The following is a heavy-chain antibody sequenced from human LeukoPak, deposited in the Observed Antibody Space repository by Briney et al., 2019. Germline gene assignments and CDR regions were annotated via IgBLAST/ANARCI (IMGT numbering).Heavy chain of an antibody. CDR3: ARELDIVVVVAAPSAFDI. J-gene: IGHJ3*02. Sequence: ASVKVSFKASGGTFSSYVISWVRQAPGQGLEWMGGIIPMFGTANYAQKFQGRVTITADKSTSTAYMELSSLRSEDTAMYYCARELDIVVVVAAPSAFDIWGQGTMVTVSS. D-gene: IGHD2-15*01. V-gene: IGHV1-69*06. CDR1: GGTFSSYV. CDR2: IIPMFGTA.